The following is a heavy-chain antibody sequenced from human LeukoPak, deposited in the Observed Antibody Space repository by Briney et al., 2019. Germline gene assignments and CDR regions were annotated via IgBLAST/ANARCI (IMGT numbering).Heavy chain of an antibody. CDR2: ISGSGGST. CDR1: GFTFSSYA. V-gene: IGHV3-23*01. J-gene: IGHJ4*02. CDR3: AKALRARYYASSGYSGSDS. Sequence: GSLCLFCAASGFTFSSYAMSWVRQAPGKGLEWVSAISGSGGSTYYADSAKGRFTISRDNSKNTLYLQMNSLRAEDTAVYYCAKALRARYYASSGYSGSDSWGQGTLVTVSS. D-gene: IGHD3-22*01.